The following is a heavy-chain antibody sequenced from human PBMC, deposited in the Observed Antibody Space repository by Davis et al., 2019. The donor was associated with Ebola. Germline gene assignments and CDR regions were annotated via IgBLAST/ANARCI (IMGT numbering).Heavy chain of an antibody. CDR1: GYSFTSYW. CDR2: IYPGDSDT. Sequence: PGGSLRLSCKGSGYSFTSYWIGWVRQMPGKGLEWMGIIYPGDSDTRYSPSFQGQVTISADKSISTAYLQWSSLKASDTAMYYCARWGKWLFHSGGYYYMDVWGKGTTVTVSS. D-gene: IGHD3-22*01. V-gene: IGHV5-51*01. CDR3: ARWGKWLFHSGGYYYMDV. J-gene: IGHJ6*03.